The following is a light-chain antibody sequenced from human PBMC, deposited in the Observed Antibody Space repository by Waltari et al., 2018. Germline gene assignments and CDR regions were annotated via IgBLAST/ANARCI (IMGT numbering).Light chain of an antibody. CDR2: EVS. J-gene: IGLJ1*01. CDR3: CAFAGRGIYV. CDR1: SSNVGSYPF. Sequence: SALPQPASVSGSPGQSITISCTETSSNVGSYPFLSWYQRHPGGAPKLLIYEVSERPSGVSNRFSGSKSGKTASLTISGLQAEDEDDYYCCAFAGRGIYVFGTGTQVTVL. V-gene: IGLV2-23*02.